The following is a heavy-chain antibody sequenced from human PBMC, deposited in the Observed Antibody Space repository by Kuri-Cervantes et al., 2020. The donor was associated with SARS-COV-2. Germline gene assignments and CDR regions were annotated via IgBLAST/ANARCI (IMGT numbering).Heavy chain of an antibody. CDR3: ARASTTIYGVLIALFSSNAFGI. CDR2: INHSGSA. Sequence: SQTLSLTCAVYGGSFSGFYWSWIRQAPGKGLEWIGEINHSGSANYSSSLKSRVTISVDKSKKQFSLRLSSMTAADTGVYYCARASTTIYGVLIALFSSNAFGIWGQGTMVTV. D-gene: IGHD3-3*01. CDR1: GGSFSGFY. J-gene: IGHJ3*02. V-gene: IGHV4-34*01.